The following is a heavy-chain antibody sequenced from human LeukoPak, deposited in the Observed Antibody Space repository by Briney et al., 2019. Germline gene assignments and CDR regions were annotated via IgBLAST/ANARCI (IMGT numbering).Heavy chain of an antibody. V-gene: IGHV5-51*04. Sequence: GESLKISCKGSGYRFASYWIGWVRQMPGKGLEWMGMIYPGDSDTRYSPSFQGQVTISADKPISTAYLQWSSLKASDTAMYYCARGNTSSCPDLWGQGTLVTVSS. J-gene: IGHJ5*02. CDR2: IYPGDSDT. CDR1: GYRFASYW. CDR3: ARGNTSSCPDL. D-gene: IGHD6-13*01.